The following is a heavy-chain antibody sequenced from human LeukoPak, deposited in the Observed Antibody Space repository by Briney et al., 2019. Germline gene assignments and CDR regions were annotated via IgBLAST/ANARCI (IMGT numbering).Heavy chain of an antibody. V-gene: IGHV4-30-4*08. CDR2: IYYSGST. D-gene: IGHD3-22*01. J-gene: IGHJ1*01. CDR3: ASLVVITLGAEYFQH. CDR1: GGSISSGDYY. Sequence: PSETLSLTCTVSGGSISSGDYYWSWIRQPPGKGLEWIGYIYYSGSTYYNPSLKSRVTISVDTSKNQFSLKLSSVTAADTAVYYFASLVVITLGAEYFQHWGQGTLVTVSS.